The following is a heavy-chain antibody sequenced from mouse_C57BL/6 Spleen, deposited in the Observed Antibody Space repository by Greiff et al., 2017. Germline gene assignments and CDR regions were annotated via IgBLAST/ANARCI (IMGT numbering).Heavy chain of an antibody. J-gene: IGHJ4*01. CDR2: IDPSDSYT. CDR1: GYTFTSYW. D-gene: IGHD1-1*01. V-gene: IGHV1-69*01. Sequence: QVQLKQPGAELVMPGASVKLSCKASGYTFTSYWMHWVKQRPGQGLEWIGEIDPSDSYTNYNQKFKGKSILTVDKSSSTAYMQLSSLTSEDSAVYYCARRDGSSRYYAMDYWGQGTSVTVSS. CDR3: ARRDGSSRYYAMDY.